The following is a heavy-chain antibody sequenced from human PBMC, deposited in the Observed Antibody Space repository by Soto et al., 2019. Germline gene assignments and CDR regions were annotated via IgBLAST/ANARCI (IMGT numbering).Heavy chain of an antibody. J-gene: IGHJ6*02. CDR1: GGSISSYY. Sequence: PETLSLTCTVSGGSISSYYWSWIRQPAGKGLEWIGRIYTSGSTNYNPSLKSRVTMSVDTSKNQFSLKLSSVTAADTAVYYCARGTYDFWSGYPYYYYYYGMDVWGQGTTVTVS. V-gene: IGHV4-4*07. CDR2: IYTSGST. D-gene: IGHD3-3*01. CDR3: ARGTYDFWSGYPYYYYYYGMDV.